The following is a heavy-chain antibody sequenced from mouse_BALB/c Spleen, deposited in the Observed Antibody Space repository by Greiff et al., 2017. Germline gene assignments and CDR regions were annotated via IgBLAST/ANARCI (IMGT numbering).Heavy chain of an antibody. J-gene: IGHJ2*01. D-gene: IGHD2-3*01. CDR2: INSNGGST. CDR3: ARWDGSY. CDR1: GFTFSSYG. V-gene: IGHV5-6-3*01. Sequence: EVQRVESGGGLVQPGGFLKLSCAASGFTFSSYGMSWVRQTPDKRLELVATINSNGGSTYYPDSVKGRFTISRDNAKNTLYLQMSSLKSEDTAMYYCARWDGSYWGQGTTLTVSS.